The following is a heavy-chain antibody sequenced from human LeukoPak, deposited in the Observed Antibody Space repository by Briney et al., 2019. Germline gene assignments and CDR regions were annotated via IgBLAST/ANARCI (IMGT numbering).Heavy chain of an antibody. Sequence: GGSLRLSCAASGFTFSNYAMTWVRQAPGKGLEWVSVIYSGGSTYYADSVKGRFTISRDNSKNTLYLQMNSLRAEDTAVYYCATSRGSSWYVYYYYYMDVWGKGTTVTVSS. CDR2: IYSGGST. D-gene: IGHD6-13*01. CDR1: GFTFSNYA. J-gene: IGHJ6*03. V-gene: IGHV3-53*01. CDR3: ATSRGSSWYVYYYYYMDV.